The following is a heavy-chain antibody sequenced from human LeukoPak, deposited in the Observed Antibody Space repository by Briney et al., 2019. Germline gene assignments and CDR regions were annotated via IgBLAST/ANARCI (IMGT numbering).Heavy chain of an antibody. CDR2: IYYSGST. J-gene: IGHJ3*02. CDR1: GASISSYY. V-gene: IGHV4-30-4*08. D-gene: IGHD1-14*01. CDR3: ARDNVFDI. Sequence: SETLSLTCTVSGASISSYYWSWIRQPPGKGLEWIGYIYYSGSTYYNPSLKSRVTISVDTSKNQFSLKLSSVTAADTAVYYCARDNVFDIWGQGTMVTVSS.